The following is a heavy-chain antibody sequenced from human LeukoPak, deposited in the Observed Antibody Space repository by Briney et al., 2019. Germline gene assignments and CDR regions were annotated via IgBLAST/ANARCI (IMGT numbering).Heavy chain of an antibody. V-gene: IGHV4-59*11. D-gene: IGHD4-17*01. CDR2: ISYIGST. Sequence: SETLSLTCTVSGGSMSSHYWSWIRQPPGKGLEWIGYISYIGSTNYNPSLKSRVTISIDTSKNQFSLKLSSVTAADTAVYYCVRDPTSVTKRLDNWGQGTMVTVSS. J-gene: IGHJ3*02. CDR1: GGSMSSHY. CDR3: VRDPTSVTKRLDN.